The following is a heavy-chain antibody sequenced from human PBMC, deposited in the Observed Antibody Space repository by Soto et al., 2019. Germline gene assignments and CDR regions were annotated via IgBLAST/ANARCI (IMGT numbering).Heavy chain of an antibody. CDR3: ARESGVVTYYFDY. J-gene: IGHJ4*02. CDR2: LYYSGST. D-gene: IGHD3-3*01. V-gene: IGHV4-61*01. Sequence: QVQLQESGPGLVKPSETLSLTCTVSGGSVSSGSYYWSWIRQPPGKGLEWIGYLYYSGSTNYKPSLKSRVTISVDTAKNQFSLKLSSVTAADTAVYYWARESGVVTYYFDYWGQGTLVTVSS. CDR1: GGSVSSGSYY.